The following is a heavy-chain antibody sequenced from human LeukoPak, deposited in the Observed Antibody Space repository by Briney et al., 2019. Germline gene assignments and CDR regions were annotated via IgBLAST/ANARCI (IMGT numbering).Heavy chain of an antibody. CDR1: GFTFNSYW. Sequence: PGGSLRLSCAASGFTFNSYWMIWVRQAPGKGLEWVANIKEDGNKKYYVDSVRGRFTISRDNAKNSLYLQMNSLRADDTAVYYCARDSLAAAFFDYWGQGTLVTVSS. CDR2: IKEDGNKK. CDR3: ARDSLAAAFFDY. J-gene: IGHJ4*02. V-gene: IGHV3-7*01. D-gene: IGHD6-13*01.